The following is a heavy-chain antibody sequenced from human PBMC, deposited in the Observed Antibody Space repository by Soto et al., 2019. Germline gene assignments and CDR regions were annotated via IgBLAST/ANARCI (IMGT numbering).Heavy chain of an antibody. D-gene: IGHD1-7*01. CDR1: GGSISSSNW. Sequence: QVPLQESGPGLVKPSGTLSLTCAVSGGSISSSNWWIWVRQPPGKGLEGIGEIYHSGSTNYNPSLKSRVTISVDKSKNQFALKLSSVTDADTSVYSCARQGSYNWKYGRGLGYWGQGTLVTVSS. CDR3: ARQGSYNWKYGRGLGY. J-gene: IGHJ4*02. V-gene: IGHV4-4*02. CDR2: IYHSGST.